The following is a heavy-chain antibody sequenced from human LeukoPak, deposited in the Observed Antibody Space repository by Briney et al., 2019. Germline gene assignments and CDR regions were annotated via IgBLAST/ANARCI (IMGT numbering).Heavy chain of an antibody. V-gene: IGHV1-69*04. D-gene: IGHD3-22*01. CDR2: TIPILGIA. Sequence: SVKVSCKASGGTFSSYAISWVRQAPGQGLEWMGRTIPILGIANYAQKFQGRVTITADKSTSTAYMELSSLRSEDTAVYYCAGTYDSSGYYLPYFDYWGQGTLVTVSS. CDR3: AGTYDSSGYYLPYFDY. J-gene: IGHJ4*02. CDR1: GGTFSSYA.